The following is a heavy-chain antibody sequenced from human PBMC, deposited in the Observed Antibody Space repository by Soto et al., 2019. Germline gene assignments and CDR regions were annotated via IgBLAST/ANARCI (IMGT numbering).Heavy chain of an antibody. CDR3: AKDARGGYDSSGPAFDI. Sequence: QVQLVESGGGVVQPGRSLRLSCAASGFTFSTYGMHWVRQAPGKGLEWVAVISYDGSNKYYADSVKGRFTISRDNSKNXXYLQMNSLRAEDTAVYYCAKDARGGYDSSGPAFDIWGQGTMVTVSS. V-gene: IGHV3-30*18. J-gene: IGHJ3*02. D-gene: IGHD3-22*01. CDR2: ISYDGSNK. CDR1: GFTFSTYG.